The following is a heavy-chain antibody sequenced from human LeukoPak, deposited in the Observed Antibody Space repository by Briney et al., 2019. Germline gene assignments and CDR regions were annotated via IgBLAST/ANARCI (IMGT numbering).Heavy chain of an antibody. CDR1: GGSTSNTNW. Sequence: SETLSLTCGVSGGSTSNTNWWTWVRQPPGKGLEWIGEVNLQGSTNYNPSLKSRVAISVDKSENHISLKLTSVTAADTAVYYCAREGGPYRPLDYSGQGTLVTVAS. CDR2: VNLQGST. V-gene: IGHV4-4*02. J-gene: IGHJ4*02. CDR3: AREGGPYRPLDY.